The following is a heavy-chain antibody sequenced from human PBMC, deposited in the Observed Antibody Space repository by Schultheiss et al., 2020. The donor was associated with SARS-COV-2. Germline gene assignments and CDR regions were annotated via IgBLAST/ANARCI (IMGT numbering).Heavy chain of an antibody. D-gene: IGHD1-1*01. J-gene: IGHJ4*02. Sequence: ASVKVSCKASGYTFTSYDINWVRQATGQGLEWMGWMNPNSGNTGYAQKFQGRVTMTRNTSISTAYMELSSLRSEDTAVYYCAKLGRIETGPPLWIDYWGQGTLVTVSS. CDR2: MNPNSGNT. V-gene: IGHV1-8*01. CDR3: AKLGRIETGPPLWIDY. CDR1: GYTFTSYD.